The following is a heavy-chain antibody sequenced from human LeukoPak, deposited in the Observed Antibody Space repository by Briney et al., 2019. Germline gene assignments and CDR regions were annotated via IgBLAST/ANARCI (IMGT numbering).Heavy chain of an antibody. CDR2: ISSSGSTI. V-gene: IGHV3-48*03. Sequence: GGSLRLSCAASGFTFSSYEMNWVRQAPGKGLEWVSYISSSGSTIYYADSVKGRFTISRDNAKNSLYLQMNSLRAEDTAVYYCARAGGSGSYSTYYYYMDVWGKGTTITISS. D-gene: IGHD1-26*01. CDR3: ARAGGSGSYSTYYYYMDV. J-gene: IGHJ6*03. CDR1: GFTFSSYE.